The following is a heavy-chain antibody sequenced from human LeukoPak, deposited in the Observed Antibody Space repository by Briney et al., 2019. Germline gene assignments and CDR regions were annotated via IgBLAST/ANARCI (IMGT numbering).Heavy chain of an antibody. V-gene: IGHV3-30*18. Sequence: GGSLRLSCAASGFTFSSYGMHWVRQAPGKGLEWVAVIPYDGSNKYYADSVKGRFTISRDNSKNTLYLQMNSLRAEDTAVYYCAKDRNLSPGYYYYGMDVWGQGTTVTVSS. CDR2: IPYDGSNK. J-gene: IGHJ6*02. CDR1: GFTFSSYG. CDR3: AKDRNLSPGYYYYGMDV.